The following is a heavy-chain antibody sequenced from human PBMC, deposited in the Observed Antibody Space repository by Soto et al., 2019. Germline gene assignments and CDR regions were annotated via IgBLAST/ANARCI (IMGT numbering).Heavy chain of an antibody. D-gene: IGHD2-8*02. CDR1: GFTFSNYA. Sequence: GGSLRLSCAASGFTFSNYAMSWVHQAPGKGLEWVSTISGSGGSTYYADSVKGRFTISRDSSKNTLYLQMNSLGAEDTAVYYCAKKAAPKNAAGGTDFDYWGQGTLVTVS. J-gene: IGHJ4*02. CDR3: AKKAAPKNAAGGTDFDY. V-gene: IGHV3-23*01. CDR2: ISGSGGST.